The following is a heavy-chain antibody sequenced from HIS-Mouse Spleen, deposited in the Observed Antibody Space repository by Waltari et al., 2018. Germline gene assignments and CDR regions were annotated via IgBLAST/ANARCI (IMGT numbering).Heavy chain of an antibody. J-gene: IGHJ2*01. Sequence: QVTLKESGPVLVKPTETLTLTCTVSGFSLSNARMGVSWIRQPPGKALESLAHIFSNDEKSYSTSLKSRLTISKDTSKSQVVLTMTNMDPVDTATYYCARIRSDDSSSWEPNYWYFDLWGRGTLVTVSS. CDR1: GFSLSNARMG. CDR2: IFSNDEK. V-gene: IGHV2-26*01. D-gene: IGHD6-13*01. CDR3: ARIRSDDSSSWEPNYWYFDL.